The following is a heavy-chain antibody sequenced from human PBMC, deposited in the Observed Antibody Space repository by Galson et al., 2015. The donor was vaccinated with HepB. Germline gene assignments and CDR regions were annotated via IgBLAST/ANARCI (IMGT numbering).Heavy chain of an antibody. CDR2: ITGGGDRT. D-gene: IGHD3-16*01. CDR3: AKVAILGATPHYFDY. CDR1: GFSFTKYS. V-gene: IGHV3-23*01. Sequence: SLRLSCATSGFSFTKYSMSWVRQAPGKGLQWVSAITGGGDRTYYADAVKGRFTTTRDSTTNTVFLLMTSLRVDDPAVYYCAKVAILGATPHYFDYLGQGTLVTVSS. J-gene: IGHJ4*02.